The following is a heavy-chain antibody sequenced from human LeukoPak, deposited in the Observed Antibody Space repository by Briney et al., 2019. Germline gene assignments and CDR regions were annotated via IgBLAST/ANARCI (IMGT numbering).Heavy chain of an antibody. V-gene: IGHV3-30*04. Sequence: PGGSLRLSCAASGFTFSSYAMHWVRQAPGKGLEWVAVISYDGSNKYYADSVKGRFTISRDNSKNTLYLQMNSLRAEDTAVYYCARAPQNWQFRLGGWFDPWGQGTLVTVSS. CDR1: GFTFSSYA. J-gene: IGHJ5*02. CDR2: ISYDGSNK. CDR3: ARAPQNWQFRLGGWFDP. D-gene: IGHD3-16*01.